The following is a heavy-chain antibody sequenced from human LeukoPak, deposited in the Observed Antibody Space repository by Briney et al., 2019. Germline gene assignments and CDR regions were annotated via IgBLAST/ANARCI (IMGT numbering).Heavy chain of an antibody. CDR1: GGTFSSYA. CDR3: ASNSGSYWHPGDFDY. CDR2: IIPIFGTA. Sequence: SVKVSCKASGGTFSSYAISWVRQAPGQGLEWMGGIIPIFGTANYAQKFQGRVTITADESTSTAYMELSSLRSEDTAVYYYASNSGSYWHPGDFDYWGQGTLVTVSS. J-gene: IGHJ4*02. V-gene: IGHV1-69*13. D-gene: IGHD1-26*01.